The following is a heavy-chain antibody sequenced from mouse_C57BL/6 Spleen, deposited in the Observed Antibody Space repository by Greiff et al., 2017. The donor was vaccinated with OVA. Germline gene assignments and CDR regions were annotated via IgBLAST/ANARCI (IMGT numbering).Heavy chain of an antibody. J-gene: IGHJ4*01. CDR1: GFTFTDYY. Sequence: EVQRVESGGGLVQPGGSLSLSCAASGFTFTDYYMSWVRQPPGKALEWLGFIRNKANGYTTEYSASVKGRFTISRDNVQSILYLQMNALRAEDSATYYCARLGGSAMDYWGQGTSVTVSS. D-gene: IGHD4-1*01. V-gene: IGHV7-3*01. CDR3: ARLGGSAMDY. CDR2: IRNKANGYTT.